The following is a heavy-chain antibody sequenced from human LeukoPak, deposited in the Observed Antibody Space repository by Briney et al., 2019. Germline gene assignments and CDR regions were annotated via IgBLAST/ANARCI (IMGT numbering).Heavy chain of an antibody. Sequence: SETLSLTCAVSGYSISSGYYWGWIRQPPGKGLEWIGSIYHGGSTYYNPSLKSRVTISVDTSKNQFSLKLSSVTAADTAVYYCARDHRSFASVRRAGHWFDPWGQGTLVTVSS. V-gene: IGHV4-38-2*02. J-gene: IGHJ5*02. CDR3: ARDHRSFASVRRAGHWFDP. CDR2: IYHGGST. CDR1: GYSISSGYY. D-gene: IGHD6-19*01.